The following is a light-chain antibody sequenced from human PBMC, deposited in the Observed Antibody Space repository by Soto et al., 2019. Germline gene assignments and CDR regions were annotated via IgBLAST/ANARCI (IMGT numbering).Light chain of an antibody. CDR3: HQRYNWPRVT. J-gene: IGKJ5*01. CDR2: GAS. V-gene: IGKV3D-20*02. CDR1: QSVSSSY. Sequence: EIVLPKSPGTLPLSPGERATLSCKASQSVSSSYLAWYQQKPGQAPRLLIYGASSRATGIPDRFSGSGSGTDFTLTITSLEPEDFAVYFCHQRYNWPRVTFGQGTRLEIK.